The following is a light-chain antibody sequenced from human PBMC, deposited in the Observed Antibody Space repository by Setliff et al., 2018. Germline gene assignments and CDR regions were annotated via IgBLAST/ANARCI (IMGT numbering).Light chain of an antibody. CDR1: QNIRSW. CDR3: QQYDSYLRT. Sequence: DIQMTQSPSTLSASVGDRVTITCRASQNIRSWLAWYQQKPGKAPKLLIYKASNLESGVPSRFSGSGSGTEFTLTISSLQPDDFATYYCQQYDSYLRTFGQGTKWIS. J-gene: IGKJ1*01. V-gene: IGKV1-5*03. CDR2: KAS.